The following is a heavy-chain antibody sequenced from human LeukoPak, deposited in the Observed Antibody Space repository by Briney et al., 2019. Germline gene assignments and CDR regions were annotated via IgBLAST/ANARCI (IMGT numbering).Heavy chain of an antibody. J-gene: IGHJ4*02. CDR2: INPNSGGT. CDR3: ARSNWNWVLGYYFDY. Sequence: ASVKVSCKASGGTFSSYAISWVRQTPGQGLEWMGWINPNSGGTNYAQKFQGRVTMTRDTSISTAYMELSRLRSDDTAVYYCARSNWNWVLGYYFDYWGQGTLVTVSS. V-gene: IGHV1-2*02. CDR1: GGTFSSYA. D-gene: IGHD1-1*01.